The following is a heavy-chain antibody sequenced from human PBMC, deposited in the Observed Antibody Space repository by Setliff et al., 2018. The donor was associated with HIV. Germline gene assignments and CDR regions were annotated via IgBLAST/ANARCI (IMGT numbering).Heavy chain of an antibody. Sequence: PGGSLRLSCAASGFIFNYYWMIWVRQPPGRGLEWVATLKQDGSEKYFVDSVKGRFTISRDNATNSLFLQINSMRAEDTAVYYCARSGDLSYWGQGTLVTVSS. CDR1: GFIFNYYW. D-gene: IGHD3-10*01. CDR3: ARSGDLSY. V-gene: IGHV3-7*05. CDR2: LKQDGSEK. J-gene: IGHJ4*02.